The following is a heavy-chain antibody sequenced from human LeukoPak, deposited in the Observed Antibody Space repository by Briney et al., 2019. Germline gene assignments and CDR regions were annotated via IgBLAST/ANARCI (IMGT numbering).Heavy chain of an antibody. J-gene: IGHJ4*02. CDR3: ASSPSYSSSWYALDS. V-gene: IGHV3-13*01. D-gene: IGHD6-13*01. Sequence: GGSLRLSCAAPGFTFITYDMHWVPQAPGKGLERGSPIGTTGDTYYSHCVRGRFTISRENAKNSLFLQMNSLRAGDTAVYFCASSPSYSSSWYALDSWGQGTLVTVSS. CDR1: GFTFITYD. CDR2: IGTTGDT.